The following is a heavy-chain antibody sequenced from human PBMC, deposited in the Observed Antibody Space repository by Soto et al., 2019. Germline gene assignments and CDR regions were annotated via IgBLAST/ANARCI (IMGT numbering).Heavy chain of an antibody. V-gene: IGHV1-69*01. Sequence: QVQLVQSGAEVKKPGSSVKVSCTASGGTFSNYAISWVRQAPGQGLEWMGSIMPMFGAANYAQKFQGTVTITADESTTTVYMELSNLRSEDTAVYFCARGSIAAASYFDYWGQGTLITVSS. CDR1: GGTFSNYA. J-gene: IGHJ4*02. CDR2: IMPMFGAA. CDR3: ARGSIAAASYFDY. D-gene: IGHD6-25*01.